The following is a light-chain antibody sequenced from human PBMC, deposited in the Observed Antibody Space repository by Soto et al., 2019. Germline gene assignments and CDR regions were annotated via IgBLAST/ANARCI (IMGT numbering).Light chain of an antibody. CDR1: TSNIGSHS. V-gene: IGLV1-44*01. Sequence: QSLLTQPPSASGTPGQRVTISCSGSTSNIGSHSVNWFQHLPGTAPKLLIITNNQRPSGVPDRFSGYKSGTSASLVISGLQSDDEADYYCATWDDSLKGVFGNGTKVTVL. J-gene: IGLJ1*01. CDR3: ATWDDSLKGV. CDR2: TNN.